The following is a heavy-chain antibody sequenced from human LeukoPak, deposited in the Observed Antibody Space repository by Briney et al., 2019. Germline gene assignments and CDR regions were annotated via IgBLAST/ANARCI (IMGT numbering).Heavy chain of an antibody. V-gene: IGHV3-48*03. CDR3: ARDVSGGVGRYFDWPDAFDI. CDR2: ISSRGSTI. CDR1: GFTFSSYE. Sequence: GGSMRLSCAASGFTFSSYEMNWVRQAPGKGLEWVSYISSRGSTIFYADSVKGRFTISRDNAKNSLYLKMNSLRAEDTAVYYCARDVSGGVGRYFDWPDAFDIWGQGTMVTVSS. J-gene: IGHJ3*02. D-gene: IGHD3-9*01.